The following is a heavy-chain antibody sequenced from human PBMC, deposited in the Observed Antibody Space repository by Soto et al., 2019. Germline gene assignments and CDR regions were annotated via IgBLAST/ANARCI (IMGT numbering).Heavy chain of an antibody. CDR3: ARDHLYCSSTSCYGDVFDC. Sequence: GGSLRLSCAASGFSFSDYYISWIRQAPGKGLEWVSYISSSGSTIYYADSVKGRFTISRDNAKNSLYLQMNSLRAEDTAVYYCARDHLYCSSTSCYGDVFDCWGRGTLGTVSS. D-gene: IGHD2-2*01. V-gene: IGHV3-11*01. CDR1: GFSFSDYY. CDR2: ISSSGSTI. J-gene: IGHJ4*02.